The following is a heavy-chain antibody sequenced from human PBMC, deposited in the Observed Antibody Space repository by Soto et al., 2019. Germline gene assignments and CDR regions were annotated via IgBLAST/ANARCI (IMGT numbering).Heavy chain of an antibody. D-gene: IGHD3-10*01. CDR2: ISAYNGNT. CDR3: ASGIGSATYYTVYYYYGMDV. J-gene: IGHJ6*02. V-gene: IGHV1-18*04. Sequence: ASVKVSCKASGYTFTSYGISWVRQAPGQGLEWMGWISAYNGNTNYAQKLQGRVTMTTDTSTSTAYMELRSLRSDDTAVYYCASGIGSATYYTVYYYYGMDVWGQGTTVTVSS. CDR1: GYTFTSYG.